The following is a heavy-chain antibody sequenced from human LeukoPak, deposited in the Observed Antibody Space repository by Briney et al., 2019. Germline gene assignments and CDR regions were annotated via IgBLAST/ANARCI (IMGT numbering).Heavy chain of an antibody. CDR3: AREGGTLSTSPTLDY. CDR1: GFTFSSYG. V-gene: IGHV3-30*02. CDR2: IRYDGSIK. D-gene: IGHD1-1*01. Sequence: PGGSLRLSCAASGFTFSSYGMHWVRQAPGKGLEWVAFIRYDGSIKYYADSVKGRFTISRDSSKNTLYLQMSSLRTDDTAVYYCAREGGTLSTSPTLDYWGQGTLVTVSS. J-gene: IGHJ4*02.